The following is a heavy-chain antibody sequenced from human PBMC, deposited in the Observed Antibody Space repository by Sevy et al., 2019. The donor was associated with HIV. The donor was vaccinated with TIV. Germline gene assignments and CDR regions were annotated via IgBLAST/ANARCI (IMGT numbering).Heavy chain of an antibody. CDR3: ASDVSSSSSRVLNY. Sequence: ASVKVSCKASGYTFTGYYMHWVRQAPGQGLEWMGRINPNSGGTNYAQKFQGRVTMTRDTSISTAYMELSRLRSDDTAGYYCASDVSSSSSRVLNYWGQGTLVTVSS. CDR1: GYTFTGYY. CDR2: INPNSGGT. J-gene: IGHJ4*02. D-gene: IGHD6-6*01. V-gene: IGHV1-2*06.